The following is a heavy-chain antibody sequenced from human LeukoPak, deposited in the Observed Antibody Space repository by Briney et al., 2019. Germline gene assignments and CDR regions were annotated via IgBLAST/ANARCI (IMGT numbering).Heavy chain of an antibody. CDR2: IIPIFGTA. J-gene: IGHJ5*02. CDR1: GGTFSSYA. V-gene: IGHV1-69*05. D-gene: IGHD6-19*01. CDR3: ARGYSSGWYRFDP. Sequence: SVKVSCKASGGTFSSYAISWVRQAPGQGLEWMGGIIPIFGTANYAQKFQGRVTITTDESTSTAYMELSSLRSEDTAVYYRARGYSSGWYRFDPWGQGTLVTVSS.